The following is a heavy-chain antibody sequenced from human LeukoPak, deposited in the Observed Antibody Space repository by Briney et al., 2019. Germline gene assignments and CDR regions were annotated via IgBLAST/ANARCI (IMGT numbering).Heavy chain of an antibody. CDR2: IKQDGSEK. CDR3: ARVLRSSSEDYFDY. CDR1: GFTFSSYW. Sequence: GGSLRLSCAASGFTFSSYWMSWVRQAPGKGLEWVANIKQDGSEKYYVDSVKGRFTISRDNAKNSLYLQMNSLRAEDTAVYYCARVLRSSSEDYFDYWGQGTLVTVSS. J-gene: IGHJ4*02. V-gene: IGHV3-7*01. D-gene: IGHD2-2*01.